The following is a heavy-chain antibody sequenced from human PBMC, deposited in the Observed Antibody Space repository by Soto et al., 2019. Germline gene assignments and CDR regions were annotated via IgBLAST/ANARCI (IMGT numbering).Heavy chain of an antibody. CDR1: GFTFSSYA. CDR2: ISGSGGST. J-gene: IGHJ4*02. V-gene: IGHV3-23*01. Sequence: EVQLLESGGGLVQPGGSLRLSCAASGFTFSSYAMSWVRQAPGKGLEWVSAISGSGGSTYYADSVKGRFTISRDNSKKSLYVYLTTLRAVQTAVYSWANDMRRGVITPVLDYWGPGPLVNVS. D-gene: IGHD3-10*01. CDR3: ANDMRRGVITPVLDY.